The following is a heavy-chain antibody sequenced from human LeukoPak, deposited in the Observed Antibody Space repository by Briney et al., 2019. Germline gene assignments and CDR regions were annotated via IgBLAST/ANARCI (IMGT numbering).Heavy chain of an antibody. CDR3: ARPSYSGRPSGAFDI. V-gene: IGHV3-20*04. J-gene: IGHJ3*02. CDR1: GFTFDDYV. CDR2: INWNGGST. Sequence: GGSLRLSCAASGFTFDDYVMSGVRQAPGKGLEWVSGINWNGGSTGYADSVKGRFTISRDNAKNSLYLQMNGLRAEDTALYYCARPSYSGRPSGAFDIPGHGTMFTVSS. D-gene: IGHD1-26*01.